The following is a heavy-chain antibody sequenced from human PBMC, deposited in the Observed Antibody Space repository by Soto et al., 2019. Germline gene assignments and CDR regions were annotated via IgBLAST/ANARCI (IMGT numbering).Heavy chain of an antibody. Sequence: GGSLRLSCAASGFTFSSYWMSWVRQAPGKGLEWVANIKQDGSEKYYVDSVKGRFTISRDNAKNSLYLQMNSLRAEDTAVYYCARDYYGSGSYAFDIWGQGTMVTVSS. V-gene: IGHV3-7*01. J-gene: IGHJ3*02. D-gene: IGHD3-10*01. CDR2: IKQDGSEK. CDR3: ARDYYGSGSYAFDI. CDR1: GFTFSSYW.